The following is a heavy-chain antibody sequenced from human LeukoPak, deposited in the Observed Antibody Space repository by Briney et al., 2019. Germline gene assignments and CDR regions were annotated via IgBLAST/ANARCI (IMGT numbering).Heavy chain of an antibody. J-gene: IGHJ4*02. Sequence: ASVKVSCKASGYTFTAYYMHWVRQAPGQGLEWMGWINPKSGGTNYAQKFQGRVTMTRNTSISTAYMELSSLRSEDTAVYYCARGRAVFGVVRGFDYWGQGTLVTVSS. V-gene: IGHV1-2*02. D-gene: IGHD3-3*01. CDR2: INPKSGGT. CDR3: ARGRAVFGVVRGFDY. CDR1: GYTFTAYY.